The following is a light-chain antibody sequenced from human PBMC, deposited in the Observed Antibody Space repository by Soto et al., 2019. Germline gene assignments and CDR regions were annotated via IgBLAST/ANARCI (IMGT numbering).Light chain of an antibody. CDR2: KAS. CDR3: QQYSDNWT. CDR1: QSISSW. J-gene: IGKJ1*01. V-gene: IGKV1-5*03. Sequence: DIQMTQSPSTLSASVGGRVTITCRARQSISSWLAWYQQKPGTAPNLLIYKASTLQGGAPSRFSGSGSGTEFTLTISSLQPDDSAIYYCQQYSDNWTFGKGTKVE.